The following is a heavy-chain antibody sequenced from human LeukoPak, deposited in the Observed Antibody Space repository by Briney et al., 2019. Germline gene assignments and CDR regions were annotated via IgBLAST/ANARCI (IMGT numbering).Heavy chain of an antibody. CDR1: GFTFSSYA. CDR3: ARGAYGDYDY. CDR2: ISASAGGT. V-gene: IGHV3-23*01. D-gene: IGHD4-17*01. Sequence: GGSLRLSCAASGFTFSSYAMSWVRQAPGKGLEWVSAISASAGGTYYADSVKGRFTISRDNSKNTLYLQMNSLRAEDTAVYYCARGAYGDYDYWGQGTLVTVSS. J-gene: IGHJ4*02.